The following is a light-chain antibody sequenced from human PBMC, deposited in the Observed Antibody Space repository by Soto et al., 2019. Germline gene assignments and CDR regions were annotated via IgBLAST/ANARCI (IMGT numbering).Light chain of an antibody. V-gene: IGKV1-39*01. CDR2: GAS. CDR3: QQTYNTPRSLT. J-gene: IGKJ4*01. CDR1: QTISIY. Sequence: DIQMTQSPSSLSASVGDGVTITCRASQTISIYLNWYQQKPGKAPVLLIYGASTLQSGVPSRFSGSGSGTDFSLTISSLQPEDFATYYCQQTYNTPRSLTFGGGTKVEIK.